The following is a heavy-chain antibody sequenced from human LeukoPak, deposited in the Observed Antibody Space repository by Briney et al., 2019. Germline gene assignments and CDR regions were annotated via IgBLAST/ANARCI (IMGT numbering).Heavy chain of an antibody. CDR3: AREIGYSYGYKDY. V-gene: IGHV3-74*01. CDR1: GFTFSSYW. Sequence: PGGSLRLSCVASGFTFSSYWMHWVRQDPRKGLVWVSRINGDGRNINYADSVRGRFTISRDNAKNSLYLQMNSLRAEDTAVYYCAREIGYSYGYKDYWGQGTLVTVSS. CDR2: INGDGRNI. J-gene: IGHJ4*02. D-gene: IGHD5-18*01.